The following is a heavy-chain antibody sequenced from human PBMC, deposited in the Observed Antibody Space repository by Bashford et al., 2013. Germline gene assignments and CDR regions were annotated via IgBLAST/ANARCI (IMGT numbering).Heavy chain of an antibody. CDR2: IWFDGSKI. J-gene: IGHJ5*01. V-gene: IGHV3-33*01. Sequence: GGSLRLSCVASGFTFSNFGMHWFRQAPGKGLEWVALIWFDGSKIYYTDSVEGRFTISRDNSQNTLYLQMDSLRAEDTGVYYCARVLGPNWFDPWGRGTVGDRLL. D-gene: IGHD2/OR15-2a*01. CDR1: GFTFSNFG. CDR3: ARVLGPNWFDP.